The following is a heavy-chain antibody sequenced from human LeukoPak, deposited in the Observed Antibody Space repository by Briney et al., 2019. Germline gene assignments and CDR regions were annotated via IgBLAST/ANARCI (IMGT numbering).Heavy chain of an antibody. V-gene: IGHV3-30*02. Sequence: GGSLRLSCAASGFTFSSYGMHWVRQAPGKGLEWVAFIRYDGSNKYYAASVKGRFTISRDNSKNTLYLQMNSLRAEDTAVYYCAKEEYYYGSGSYGASTWFDPWGQGTLVTVSS. D-gene: IGHD3-10*01. CDR2: IRYDGSNK. J-gene: IGHJ5*02. CDR1: GFTFSSYG. CDR3: AKEEYYYGSGSYGASTWFDP.